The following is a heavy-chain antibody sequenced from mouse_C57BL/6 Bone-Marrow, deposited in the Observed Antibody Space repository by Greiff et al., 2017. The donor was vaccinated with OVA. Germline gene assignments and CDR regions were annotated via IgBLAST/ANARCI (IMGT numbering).Heavy chain of an antibody. CDR3: ARTYYSGAMDY. CDR2: INPYNGDT. D-gene: IGHD2-12*01. J-gene: IGHJ4*01. Sequence: EVQLQQSGPELVKPGDSVKISCKASGYSFTGYFMNWVMQSHGKSLEWIGRINPYNGDTFYNQKFKGKATLTVDKSSSTAHMELRSLTSEDSAVYYCARTYYSGAMDYWGQGTSVTVSS. V-gene: IGHV1-20*01. CDR1: GYSFTGYF.